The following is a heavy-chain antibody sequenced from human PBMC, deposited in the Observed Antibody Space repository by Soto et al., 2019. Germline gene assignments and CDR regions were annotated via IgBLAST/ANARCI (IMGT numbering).Heavy chain of an antibody. D-gene: IGHD2-2*01. V-gene: IGHV4-30-4*01. CDR3: ARATILLVPAAMVSHLFDS. Sequence: PSETLSLTCTVSGGSISSGDYYWSWIRQPPGKGLEWIGYIYYSGSTYYNPSLKSRVTISVDTSKNQFSLKLSSVTAADTAVYYCARATILLVPAAMVSHLFDSWGQGSLVTGSS. CDR2: IYYSGST. J-gene: IGHJ5*01. CDR1: GGSISSGDYY.